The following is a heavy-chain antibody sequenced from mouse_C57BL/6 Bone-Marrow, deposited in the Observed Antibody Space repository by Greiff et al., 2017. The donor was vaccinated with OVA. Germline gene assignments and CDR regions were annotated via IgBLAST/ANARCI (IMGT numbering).Heavy chain of an antibody. V-gene: IGHV1-4*01. CDR1: GYTFTSYT. J-gene: IGHJ2*01. Sequence: QVQLQQSGAELVRPGASVKMSCKASGYTFTSYTMHWVKQRPGQGLEWIGYINPSSGYTKYNQKFKDKATLTADKSSSTAYMQLSSLTSEDSAVYYCAKGATMVNFDYWGQGTTLTVSS. CDR2: INPSSGYT. CDR3: AKGATMVNFDY. D-gene: IGHD2-2*01.